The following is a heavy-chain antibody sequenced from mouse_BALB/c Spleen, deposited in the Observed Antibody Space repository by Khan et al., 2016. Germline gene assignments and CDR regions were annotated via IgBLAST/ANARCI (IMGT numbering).Heavy chain of an antibody. J-gene: IGHJ1*01. CDR1: GFTFSDYY. CDR2: ISDGGAYT. CDR3: ERTYGNYGYFDV. V-gene: IGHV5-4*02. D-gene: IGHD1-1*02. Sequence: EVELVESGGGLVKPGGSLKLSCAASGFTFSDYYMYWVRQTPEKRLEWVATISDGGAYTYYPDSVKGRFTISRDNAKNKLYLQMSSLKSEDTAMYYCERTYGNYGYFDVWGAGNTVTVSS.